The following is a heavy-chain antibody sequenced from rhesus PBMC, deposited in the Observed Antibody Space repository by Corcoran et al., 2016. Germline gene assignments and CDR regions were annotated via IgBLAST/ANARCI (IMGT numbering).Heavy chain of an antibody. CDR2: INNRGST. CDR1: GSSTSSGYD. V-gene: IGHV4-99*01. Sequence: QVQLQESGPGLVKPSENLSLPCAVSGSSTSSGYDWGWIRQPPGKGLEYIGYINNRGSTYYNPSLKSRVTISKDTSKNQFSLKLSSVTAADTAVYYCARRDFWGQGVLVTVSS. J-gene: IGHJ5-2*01. CDR3: ARRDF.